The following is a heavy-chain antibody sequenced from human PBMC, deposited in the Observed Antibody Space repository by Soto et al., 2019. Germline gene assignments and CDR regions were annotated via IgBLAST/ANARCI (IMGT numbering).Heavy chain of an antibody. Sequence: QVQLVQSGAEVKKPGSSVTVSCKASGGTFSSYTISGVRQAPGQGLEWMGGIIPIFGTANYAQKFQGRVTITADESTSTAYMELSSLRSEATAVYYCARGNHRWRQLWYFDLWGRGTLVTVSS. CDR2: IIPIFGTA. V-gene: IGHV1-69*12. D-gene: IGHD5-12*01. J-gene: IGHJ2*01. CDR1: GGTFSSYT. CDR3: ARGNHRWRQLWYFDL.